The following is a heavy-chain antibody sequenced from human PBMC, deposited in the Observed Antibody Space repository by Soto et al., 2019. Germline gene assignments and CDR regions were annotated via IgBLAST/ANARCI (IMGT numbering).Heavy chain of an antibody. CDR1: GGTFSSYA. CDR3: ASRVEYYDILTGYYVYYYYGMDV. D-gene: IGHD3-9*01. Sequence: SVKVSCKASGGTFSSYAISWVRQAPGQGLEWMGGIIPIFGTANYAQKFRGRVTITADESTSTAYMELSSLRSEDTAVYYCASRVEYYDILTGYYVYYYYGMDVWGQGTTVTVSS. J-gene: IGHJ6*02. V-gene: IGHV1-69*13. CDR2: IIPIFGTA.